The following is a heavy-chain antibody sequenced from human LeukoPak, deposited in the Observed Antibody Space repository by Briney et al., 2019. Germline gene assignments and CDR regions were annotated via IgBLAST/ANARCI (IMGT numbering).Heavy chain of an antibody. V-gene: IGHV3-23*01. D-gene: IGHD6-13*01. Sequence: PGGSLRLSCVASGFTFKNYAMNWVRQAPGKGLEWVSGVSGTGENIYYGDSVKGRFTISRDNAKNSLYLQMNSLRAEDTAVYYCARDQEQQGLYYYYGMDVWGQGTTVTVSS. CDR3: ARDQEQQGLYYYYGMDV. J-gene: IGHJ6*02. CDR1: GFTFKNYA. CDR2: VSGTGENI.